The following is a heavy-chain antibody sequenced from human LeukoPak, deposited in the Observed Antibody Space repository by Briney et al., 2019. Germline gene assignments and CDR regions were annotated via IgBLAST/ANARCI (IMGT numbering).Heavy chain of an antibody. D-gene: IGHD3-10*01. CDR1: GFTFSTSA. CDR2: INGGDFST. J-gene: IGHJ4*02. Sequence: PGGSLRLSCAASGFTFSTSAMSWVRQAPGKGLQWLSSINGGDFSTFYADSVKGRFTISRDRSKNILYLQMNSLRTDDTAIYYCATANPTPRGINFDYWGQGTLLTVSS. CDR3: ATANPTPRGINFDY. V-gene: IGHV3-23*01.